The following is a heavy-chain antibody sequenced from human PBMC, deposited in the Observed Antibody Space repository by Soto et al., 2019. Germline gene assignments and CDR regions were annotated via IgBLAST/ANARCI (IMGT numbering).Heavy chain of an antibody. Sequence: GESLKIYCKGSGYSFTSYWIGWVRQMPGKGLEWMGIIYPGDSDTRYSPSFQGQVTISADKSISTAYLQWSSLKASDTAMYYCARHEGRYRYGMDVWGQGTTVTVSS. CDR1: GYSFTSYW. J-gene: IGHJ6*02. CDR3: ARHEGRYRYGMDV. V-gene: IGHV5-51*01. CDR2: IYPGDSDT. D-gene: IGHD5-18*01.